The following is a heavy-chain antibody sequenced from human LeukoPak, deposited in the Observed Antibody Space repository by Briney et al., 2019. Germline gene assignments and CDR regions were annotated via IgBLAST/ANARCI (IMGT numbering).Heavy chain of an antibody. Sequence: GGSLRLSCAASGFTFSSYGMHWVRQAPGKGLEWVAVIWYEGSNKYYADSVEGRFTISRDNAKNTLYLQMNSLRAEDTAVYYCAKDHIRGYGSGSYYTDYWGQGTLVTVSA. CDR3: AKDHIRGYGSGSYYTDY. CDR2: IWYEGSNK. V-gene: IGHV3-33*06. CDR1: GFTFSSYG. D-gene: IGHD3-10*01. J-gene: IGHJ4*02.